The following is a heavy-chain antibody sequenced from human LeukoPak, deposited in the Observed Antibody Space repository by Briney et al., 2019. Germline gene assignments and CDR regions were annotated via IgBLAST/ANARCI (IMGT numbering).Heavy chain of an antibody. V-gene: IGHV4-34*01. J-gene: IGHJ4*02. CDR1: GGSFSGYY. D-gene: IGHD3-10*01. Sequence: PSETLSLTCAVYGGSFSGYYWSWIRQPPGKGLEWIGEINHSGSTNYNPSLKSRVTISVDTSKNQFSLKLSSVTAADTAVYYCARVFFGHFDYWGQGTLVTVSS. CDR2: INHSGST. CDR3: ARVFFGHFDY.